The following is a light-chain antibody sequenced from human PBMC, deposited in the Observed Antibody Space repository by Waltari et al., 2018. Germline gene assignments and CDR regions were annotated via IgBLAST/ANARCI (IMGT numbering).Light chain of an antibody. CDR2: EVS. CDR1: SSNGRSYDY. J-gene: IGLJ2*01. CDR3: SSYIGSSTLVV. Sequence: HSAPTPPSSMAVSPGQSSTLSFRGTSSNGRSYDYLAWYQQHPAKAPTHIIYEVSHRPPGVSDRFSGSKSGSTASLTISGLQAEDAATYYCSSYIGSSTLVVFGGGTKLTVL. V-gene: IGLV2-14*01.